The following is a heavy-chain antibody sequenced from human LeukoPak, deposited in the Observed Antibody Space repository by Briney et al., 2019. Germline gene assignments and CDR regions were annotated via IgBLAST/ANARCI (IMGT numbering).Heavy chain of an antibody. CDR3: AREMTTVVNWFDP. CDR1: GFTFSSYE. D-gene: IGHD4-23*01. Sequence: GGSLRLSCAASGFTFSSYEMNWVRQAPGKGLEWVSYISSSGSTICYADSVKGRFTISRDNAKNSLYLQMNSLRAEDTAVYYCAREMTTVVNWFDPWGQGTLVTVSS. V-gene: IGHV3-48*03. CDR2: ISSSGSTI. J-gene: IGHJ5*02.